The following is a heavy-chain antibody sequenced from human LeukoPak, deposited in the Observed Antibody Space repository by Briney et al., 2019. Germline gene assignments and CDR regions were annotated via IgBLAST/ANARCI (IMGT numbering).Heavy chain of an antibody. CDR1: GYSFTSYW. J-gene: IGHJ4*02. CDR3: ARLGQGYCSSTSCFRDGSYYFDY. Sequence: GESLKISCKGSGYSFTSYWIGWVRQMPGKGLEWMGIIYLGDSDTRYSPSFQGQVTISADKSISTAYLQWSSLKASDTAMYYCARLGQGYCSSTSCFRDGSYYFDYWGQGTLVTVSS. V-gene: IGHV5-51*01. D-gene: IGHD2-2*01. CDR2: IYLGDSDT.